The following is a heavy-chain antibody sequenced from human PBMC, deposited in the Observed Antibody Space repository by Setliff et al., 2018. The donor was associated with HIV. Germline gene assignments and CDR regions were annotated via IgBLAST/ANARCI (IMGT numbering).Heavy chain of an antibody. CDR3: AKEFEDLSGAY. CDR1: GFTFSSYS. CDR2: ISSSSSYI. D-gene: IGHD3-10*01. J-gene: IGHJ4*02. Sequence: LRLSCAASGFTFSSYSMNWVRQAPGKGLEWVSSISSSSSYIYYADSVKGRFTISRDNAKNSLYLQMNSLRAEDAATYYCAKEFEDLSGAYWGQGTLVTVSS. V-gene: IGHV3-21*01.